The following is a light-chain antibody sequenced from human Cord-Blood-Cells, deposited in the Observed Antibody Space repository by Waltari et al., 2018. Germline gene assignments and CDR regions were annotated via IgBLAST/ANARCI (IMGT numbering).Light chain of an antibody. Sequence: DIQMTQSPSSLSASVGDRVTITCRASQSISSYLNWYQQKPGKAPKLLIYAASSLQSGVPSSFRGSGSGTDSTLTIRSLQPEDFATYYCQQSYRTPIFTFGPGTKVDIK. CDR3: QQSYRTPIFT. CDR2: AAS. V-gene: IGKV1-39*01. CDR1: QSISSY. J-gene: IGKJ3*01.